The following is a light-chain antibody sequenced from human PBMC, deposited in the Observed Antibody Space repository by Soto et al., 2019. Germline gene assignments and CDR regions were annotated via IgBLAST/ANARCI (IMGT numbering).Light chain of an antibody. CDR1: SSDIGGYNY. Sequence: QSALTQPASVSGSPGQSIAISCTGTSSDIGGYNYVSWYQQHPGKAPKLMIYDVSNRPSGVSKRFSGSKSGNTASLTISVLQAEDEADYYCSSHTTSSTRVFGTGTKVTVL. J-gene: IGLJ1*01. CDR3: SSHTTSSTRV. V-gene: IGLV2-14*01. CDR2: DVS.